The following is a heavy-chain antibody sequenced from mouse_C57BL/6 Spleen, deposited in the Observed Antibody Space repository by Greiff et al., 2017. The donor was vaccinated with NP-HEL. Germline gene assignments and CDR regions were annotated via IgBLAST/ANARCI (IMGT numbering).Heavy chain of an antibody. Sequence: QVHVKQSGAELVRPGTSVKVSCKASGYAFTNYLIEWVKQRPGQGLEWIGVINPGSGGPNSNEKFKGKATLTADKSSSTAYMQLSSLTSEDAAVYFCAIDYGSSYNYFDYWGQGTTLTVSS. V-gene: IGHV1-54*01. CDR3: AIDYGSSYNYFDY. D-gene: IGHD1-1*01. J-gene: IGHJ2*01. CDR2: INPGSGGP. CDR1: GYAFTNYL.